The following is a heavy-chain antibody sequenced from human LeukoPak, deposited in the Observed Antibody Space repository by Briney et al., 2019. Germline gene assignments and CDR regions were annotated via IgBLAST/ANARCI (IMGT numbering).Heavy chain of an antibody. J-gene: IGHJ4*02. Sequence: ASVKVSCKASGYTFTSYAMHWVRQAPGQRLEWMGWINAGNGNAKYSQKFQGKVTITRDTSASTAYMELSSLRSEDTAVYYCARGTNFPASGWWPGPYYWGQGTLVTVSS. D-gene: IGHD6-19*01. V-gene: IGHV1-3*01. CDR3: ARGTNFPASGWWPGPYY. CDR1: GYTFTSYA. CDR2: INAGNGNA.